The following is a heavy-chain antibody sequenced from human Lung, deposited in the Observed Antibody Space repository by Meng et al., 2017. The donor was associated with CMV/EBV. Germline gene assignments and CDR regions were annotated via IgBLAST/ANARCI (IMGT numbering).Heavy chain of an antibody. Sequence: VRPRGSGPRPSKPSGNLSSTCVVSCGSLSSRIWWSWVRQPPGKGLEWIGEIYHSGSTNYNPSLKSRVTISVDESKNQFSLRLSSVTAADTAVYYCARVGAYCGGDCYHPRWGQGTLVTVSS. J-gene: IGHJ4*02. D-gene: IGHD2-21*02. CDR1: CGSLSSRIW. CDR3: ARVGAYCGGDCYHPR. CDR2: IYHSGST. V-gene: IGHV4-4*02.